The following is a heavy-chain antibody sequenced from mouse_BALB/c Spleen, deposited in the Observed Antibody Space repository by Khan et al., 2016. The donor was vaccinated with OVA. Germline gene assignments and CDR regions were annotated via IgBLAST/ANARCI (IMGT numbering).Heavy chain of an antibody. V-gene: IGHV3-1*02. J-gene: IGHJ2*01. CDR1: GFSITSDYS. Sequence: EVKLQESGPDLVEPSQSLSLTCTVTGFSITSDYSWHWIRQFPGNKLEWLGYMHFSGRTNYNPSLKSRISITRDSSRNQFFLQLNSVTTEDSATYYCSSFEYDGIDHWGQGTTLTVPS. D-gene: IGHD2-10*02. CDR2: MHFSGRT. CDR3: SSFEYDGIDH.